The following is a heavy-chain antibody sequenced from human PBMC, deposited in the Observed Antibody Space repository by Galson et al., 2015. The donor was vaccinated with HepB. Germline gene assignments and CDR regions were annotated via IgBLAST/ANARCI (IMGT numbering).Heavy chain of an antibody. CDR1: GDSVSSNSAA. CDR3: ARVDCSGGSCYFSGFDP. J-gene: IGHJ5*02. V-gene: IGHV6-1*01. CDR2: TYYRSKWYN. D-gene: IGHD2-15*01. Sequence: CAISGDSVSSNSAAWNWIRQSPSRGLEWLGRTYYRSKWYNDYAVSVKSRITINPDTSKNQFSLQLNSGTPEDTAVYYCARVDCSGGSCYFSGFDPWGQGTLVTVSS.